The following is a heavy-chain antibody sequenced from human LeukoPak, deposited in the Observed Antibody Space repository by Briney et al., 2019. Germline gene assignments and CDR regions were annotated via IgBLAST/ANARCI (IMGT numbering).Heavy chain of an antibody. Sequence: GGSLRLSCAASGFTFSDYYMSWIRQAPGKGLEWVSYISSSGSTIYYADSVKGRFTISRDNAKNSLYLQMNSLRAEDTAVYYCARAYYRNYCSSTSCYREKGWFDPWGQGTLVTVSS. V-gene: IGHV3-11*01. CDR2: ISSSGSTI. CDR3: ARAYYRNYCSSTSCYREKGWFDP. D-gene: IGHD2-2*01. CDR1: GFTFSDYY. J-gene: IGHJ5*02.